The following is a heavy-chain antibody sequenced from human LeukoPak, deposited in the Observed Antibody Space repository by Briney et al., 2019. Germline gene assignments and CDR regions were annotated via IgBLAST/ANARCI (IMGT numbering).Heavy chain of an antibody. CDR1: GYSFTSYH. D-gene: IGHD6-19*01. CDR2: INPSGGST. Sequence: ASVKVSCKASGYSFTSYHMHWVRQAPGQGLEWMGIINPSGGSTSYAQKFQGRITMTRDTSTSTVYMELSSLRSEDTAVYYCATRGGYSSGWAYWGQGTLVTVSS. CDR3: ATRGGYSSGWAY. V-gene: IGHV1-46*01. J-gene: IGHJ4*02.